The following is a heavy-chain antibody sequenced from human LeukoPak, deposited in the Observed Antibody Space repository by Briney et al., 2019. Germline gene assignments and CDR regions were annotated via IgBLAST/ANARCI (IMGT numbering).Heavy chain of an antibody. V-gene: IGHV1-69*05. CDR1: GGTFSSYA. J-gene: IGHJ4*02. CDR2: IIPLFGTP. CDR3: ARSQLERHPPGD. D-gene: IGHD1-1*01. Sequence: SVKVSCKASGGTFSSYAISWVRQTPGHGLEWMGGIIPLFGTPNYAQKFQGRGTLITDESTSTAYRALRRLRPEDTAAYHCARSQLERHPPGDWGQGTLVTVSS.